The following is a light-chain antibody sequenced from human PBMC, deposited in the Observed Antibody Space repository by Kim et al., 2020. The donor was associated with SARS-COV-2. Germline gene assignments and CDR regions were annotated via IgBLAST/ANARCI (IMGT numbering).Light chain of an antibody. Sequence: SELTQDPAVSVALGQTVRITCQGDSLRSYYASWXQQKPGQAPVLVIYGKNNRPSGIPDRFSGSSSGNTASLTITGAQAEDEADYYCNSRDSSGNHWVFGG. J-gene: IGLJ3*02. V-gene: IGLV3-19*01. CDR3: NSRDSSGNHWV. CDR2: GKN. CDR1: SLRSYY.